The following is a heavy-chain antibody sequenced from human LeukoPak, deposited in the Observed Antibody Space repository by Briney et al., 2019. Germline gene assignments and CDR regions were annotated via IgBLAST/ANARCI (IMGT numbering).Heavy chain of an antibody. CDR3: ARGRRLRSLSFPFDY. Sequence: ASVKVSCKASGGTFSSYAISWVRQAPGQGLEWMGGIIPIFGTANYAQKFQGRVTITADESTSTAYTELSSLRSEDTAVYYCARGRRLRSLSFPFDYWGQGTLVTVSS. D-gene: IGHD5-12*01. CDR1: GGTFSSYA. V-gene: IGHV1-69*13. CDR2: IIPIFGTA. J-gene: IGHJ4*02.